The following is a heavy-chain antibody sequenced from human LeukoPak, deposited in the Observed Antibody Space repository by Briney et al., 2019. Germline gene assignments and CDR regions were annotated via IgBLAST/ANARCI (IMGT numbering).Heavy chain of an antibody. J-gene: IGHJ4*02. CDR2: VSYDGSNK. V-gene: IGHV3-30-3*01. D-gene: IGHD5-18*01. Sequence: PGRSLRLSCAVSGFTFSSYALHWVRQAPGKGLEWVAIVSYDGSNKDYADSVKGRFTISRDNSRTPLYLQMNSLRPEDTALYFRARGQGYSYGPDYFDYWGQGTLVTVSS. CDR3: ARGQGYSYGPDYFDY. CDR1: GFTFSSYA.